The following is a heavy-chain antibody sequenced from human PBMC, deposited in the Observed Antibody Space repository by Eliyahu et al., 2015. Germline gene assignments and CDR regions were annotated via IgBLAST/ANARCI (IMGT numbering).Heavy chain of an antibody. Sequence: QVQLVQSGAEVKKPGSXVKVSXKASGGTFXSYAIXXVRQAPGQGLEWMGGIIPIFGTAXYAQKFQGRVTITADESTSTAYMELSSLRSEDTAVYYCARGDGDEGIDYWGQGTLVTVSS. D-gene: IGHD6-13*01. CDR1: GGTFXSYA. CDR2: IIPIFGTA. J-gene: IGHJ4*02. CDR3: ARGDGDEGIDY. V-gene: IGHV1-69*01.